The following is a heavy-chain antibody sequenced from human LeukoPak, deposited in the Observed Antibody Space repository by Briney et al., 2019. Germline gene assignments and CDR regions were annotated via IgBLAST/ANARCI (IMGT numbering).Heavy chain of an antibody. J-gene: IGHJ6*02. CDR3: ARVSSPVRYYYGIDV. CDR2: IYTSGST. CDR1: GGSISSYY. V-gene: IGHV4-4*07. D-gene: IGHD6-13*01. Sequence: SETLSLTCTVSGGSISSYYWSWIRQPAGKGLEWIGRIYTSGSTNYNPSLKSRVTMSVDTSKNQFSLKLSSVTAADTAVYYCARVSSPVRYYYGIDVWGQGTTVTVSS.